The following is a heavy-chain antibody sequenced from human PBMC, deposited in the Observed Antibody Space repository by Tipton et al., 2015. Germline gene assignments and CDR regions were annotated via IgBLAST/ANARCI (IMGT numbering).Heavy chain of an antibody. V-gene: IGHV3-21*01. CDR2: FRNSRTYI. Sequence: SLRLSCVASGFSITSYTIVWVRQAPGKGLEWVSSFRNSRTYIYDADSVKGRFTISRDTAKNSVYLQMNSLRAEDTAFYYCTRVWEDGYNYEAAFDYWGQGTPVTFSS. CDR1: GFSITSYT. CDR3: TRVWEDGYNYEAAFDY. J-gene: IGHJ4*02. D-gene: IGHD5-24*01.